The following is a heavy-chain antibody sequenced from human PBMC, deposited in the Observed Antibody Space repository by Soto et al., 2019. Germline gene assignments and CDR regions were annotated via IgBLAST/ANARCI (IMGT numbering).Heavy chain of an antibody. J-gene: IGHJ4*02. CDR1: GYGFIDYY. V-gene: IGHV1-2*02. D-gene: IGHD3-22*01. CDR3: TRGPSSGAFDY. CDR2: INPRNGNT. Sequence: QVQLVQSGAEVKKPGASVKVSCQASGYGFIDYYLHWLRQAPGQGLEWMGWINPRNGNTNSAHNFQDRVTLTRDASITTAYMELSRLTSDDTAVYFCTRGPSSGAFDYWGQGSLVTVSS.